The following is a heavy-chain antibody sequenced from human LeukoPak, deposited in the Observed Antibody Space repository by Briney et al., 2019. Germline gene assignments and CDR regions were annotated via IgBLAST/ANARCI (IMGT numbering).Heavy chain of an antibody. Sequence: GGSLRLSCAASGCTFSSYSMNWVRQAPGKGLEWVSSISSSSSTIYYADSVKGRFTISRDNAKNSLYLQMNSLRDEDTAVYYCARVSTKMGYYGMDVWGQGTTVTVSS. CDR3: ARVSTKMGYYGMDV. D-gene: IGHD5-24*01. V-gene: IGHV3-48*02. CDR2: ISSSSSTI. J-gene: IGHJ6*02. CDR1: GCTFSSYS.